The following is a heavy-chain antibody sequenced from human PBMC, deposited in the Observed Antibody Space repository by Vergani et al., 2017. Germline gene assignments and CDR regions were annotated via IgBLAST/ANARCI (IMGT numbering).Heavy chain of an antibody. Sequence: QLQLQESGPGLVKPSETLSLTCTVSGGSISSSSYYWGWIRQPPGKGLEWIGSIYYSGSTYYNPSLKSRDTISVDTSKNQFSLKLSAVTAADTAVYYCARQNYYGMDVWGQGTTVTISS. CDR2: IYYSGST. CDR1: GGSISSSSYY. CDR3: ARQNYYGMDV. J-gene: IGHJ6*02. V-gene: IGHV4-39*01.